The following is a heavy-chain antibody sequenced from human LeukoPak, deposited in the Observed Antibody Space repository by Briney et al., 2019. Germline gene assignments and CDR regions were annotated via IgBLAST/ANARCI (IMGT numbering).Heavy chain of an antibody. CDR2: ISAYNGNT. CDR1: GYTYSSYG. V-gene: IGHV1-18*01. Sequence: ASVKVSCKASGYTYSSYGISWVRQAPGQGLEWMGWISAYNGNTNCARNLEGRVTMTTDTSTSTAYMELRSLKSDDTAVYYCARDSPMIVVASYAFDIWGQGTMVTVSS. J-gene: IGHJ3*02. D-gene: IGHD3-22*01. CDR3: ARDSPMIVVASYAFDI.